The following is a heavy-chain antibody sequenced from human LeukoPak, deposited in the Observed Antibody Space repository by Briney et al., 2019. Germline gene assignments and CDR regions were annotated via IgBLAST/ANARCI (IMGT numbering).Heavy chain of an antibody. Sequence: GTLRLSCAASGFTFSSYGMNWVRQAPGKGLEWVSYISSSGSTIYYADSVKGRFTISRDNAKNSLYLQMNSLRAEDTAVYYCCGSVLYSSYYFDYWGQGTLVTVSS. CDR3: CGSVLYSSYYFDY. J-gene: IGHJ4*02. V-gene: IGHV3-48*04. D-gene: IGHD5-18*01. CDR1: GFTFSSYG. CDR2: ISSSGSTI.